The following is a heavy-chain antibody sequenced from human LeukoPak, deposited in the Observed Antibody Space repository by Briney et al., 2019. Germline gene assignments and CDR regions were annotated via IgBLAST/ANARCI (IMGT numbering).Heavy chain of an antibody. V-gene: IGHV4-59*01. J-gene: IGHJ6*03. Sequence: SETLSLTCTVSGGSISSYYWSWIRQPPGKGLEWIGYIYYSGSTNYNPSLKSRVTISVDTSKNQFSLKLSSVTAADTAVYYCARVGQQLVHGLYYYYYYYMDVWGKGTTVTISS. D-gene: IGHD6-13*01. CDR1: GGSISSYY. CDR3: ARVGQQLVHGLYYYYYYYMDV. CDR2: IYYSGST.